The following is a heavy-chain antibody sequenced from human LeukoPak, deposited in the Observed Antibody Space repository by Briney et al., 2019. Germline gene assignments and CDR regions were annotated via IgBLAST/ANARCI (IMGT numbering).Heavy chain of an antibody. CDR1: GYTFTGQY. D-gene: IGHD2-21*02. J-gene: IGHJ5*01. V-gene: IGHV1-2*02. CDR3: ARGDLLKSRHNCFDP. CDR2: INPSSGGT. Sequence: ASVKVSCKASGYTFTGQYLHWVRPAPGQGLEWMGWINPSSGGTNYAQKFQGRVSMTSDTSISTAYMELSRLRSDDTAVYYCARGDLLKSRHNCFDPWGQGTLVSVS.